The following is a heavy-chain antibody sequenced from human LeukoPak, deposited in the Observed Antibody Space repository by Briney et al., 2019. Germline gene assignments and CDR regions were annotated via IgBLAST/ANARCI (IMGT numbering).Heavy chain of an antibody. CDR3: AKELTIFGVVINFDY. CDR1: GFTFSSYG. D-gene: IGHD3-3*01. J-gene: IGHJ4*02. Sequence: GGSLRLSCAASGFTFSSYGMHWVCQAPGKRLEWVAFIRYDGSNKYYADSVKGRFTISRDNSKNTVYLQMNSLRAEDTAVYYCAKELTIFGVVINFDYWGQGTLVTVSS. V-gene: IGHV3-30*02. CDR2: IRYDGSNK.